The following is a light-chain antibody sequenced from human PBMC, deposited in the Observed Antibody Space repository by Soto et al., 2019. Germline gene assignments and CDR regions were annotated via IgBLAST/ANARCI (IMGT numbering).Light chain of an antibody. Sequence: ETVLTQSPGTLSLSPGEIATLSFRASQTVRNNYLAWYQQKGGQAPRLLIHGASNRATGIPDRFSGSGSGTDFTLTISRLEPEDFAVYYCQQYGGSPRTFGQGTKVDIK. V-gene: IGKV3-20*01. CDR2: GAS. J-gene: IGKJ1*01. CDR3: QQYGGSPRT. CDR1: QTVRNNY.